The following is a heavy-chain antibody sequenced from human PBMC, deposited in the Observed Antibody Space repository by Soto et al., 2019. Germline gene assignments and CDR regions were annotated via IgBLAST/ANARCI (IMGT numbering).Heavy chain of an antibody. Sequence: QVSLVQSGAEVKKPGASVKVSCKASGYTFTTYYIHWVRQAPGHGLEWMGRINPSASRTTYAQNFQGRVTLTRDTSSSTVYMELSSLRSEDTAFYYCARVGPSSGWTFDYWCQGTLVTVSS. V-gene: IGHV1-46*01. CDR1: GYTFTTYY. CDR2: INPSASRT. D-gene: IGHD6-19*01. J-gene: IGHJ4*02. CDR3: ARVGPSSGWTFDY.